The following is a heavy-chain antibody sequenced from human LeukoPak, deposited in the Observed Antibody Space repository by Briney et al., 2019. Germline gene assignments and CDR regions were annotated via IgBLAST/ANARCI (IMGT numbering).Heavy chain of an antibody. CDR3: ARDSGMDGSRFDY. Sequence: PGGSLRLSCAASGITFSSYWMTWVRQAPGKGLEWVANIKEDGSEKYYVDSVKGRFTISRDNAKNSLCLQMNSLRAEDTAVYYCARDSGMDGSRFDYWGQGTLVTVSS. D-gene: IGHD1-1*01. CDR1: GITFSSYW. CDR2: IKEDGSEK. J-gene: IGHJ4*02. V-gene: IGHV3-7*01.